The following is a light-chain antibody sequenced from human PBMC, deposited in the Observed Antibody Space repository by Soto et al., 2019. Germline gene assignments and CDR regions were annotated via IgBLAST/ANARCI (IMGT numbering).Light chain of an antibody. CDR2: GAS. CDR3: QQYDSSPKT. CDR1: QSVVSNY. J-gene: IGKJ1*01. V-gene: IGKV3-20*01. Sequence: EIVMTQSPATLSVSPGERATLSCRASQSVVSNYLAWYQQKPGQPPRLLIYGASTRATGIPDRFSGSGSGTDFTLTISRLEPEDFAVYYCQQYDSSPKTFGRGTKVDIK.